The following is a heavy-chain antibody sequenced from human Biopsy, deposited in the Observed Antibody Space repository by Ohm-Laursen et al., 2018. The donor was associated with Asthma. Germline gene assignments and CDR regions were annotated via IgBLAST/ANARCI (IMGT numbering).Heavy chain of an antibody. CDR3: ARVVNYDFRSEYWFDP. D-gene: IGHD3-3*01. Sequence: TQTLTLTCTVSGFSLRNARMGVTWIRQPPGKALEWLAHIFSNDEKSYSTSLKSRITISKDTAKSQVVLTMSNMDPVDTATYYCARVVNYDFRSEYWFDPWGQGTLVTVSS. J-gene: IGHJ5*02. CDR2: IFSNDEK. V-gene: IGHV2-26*01. CDR1: GFSLRNARMG.